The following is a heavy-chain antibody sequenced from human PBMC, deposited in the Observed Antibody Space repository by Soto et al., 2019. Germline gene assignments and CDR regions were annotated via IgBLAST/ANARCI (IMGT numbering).Heavy chain of an antibody. J-gene: IGHJ4*02. CDR3: AHRHAATSGTFDY. D-gene: IGHD1-26*01. Sequence: QITLKESGPTLVKPTQTLTLTCTFSGFSLSATGVGVGWIRQPPEKALEWLALIYWDDDKLYSPSLKNRPTITKATAKSQAVLTTTNMDPVDTAPYYWAHRHAATSGTFDYWGQGARVTVSS. V-gene: IGHV2-5*02. CDR1: GFSLSATGVG. CDR2: IYWDDDK.